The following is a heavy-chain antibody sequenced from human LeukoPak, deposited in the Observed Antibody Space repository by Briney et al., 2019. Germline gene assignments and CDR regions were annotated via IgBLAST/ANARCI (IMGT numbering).Heavy chain of an antibody. CDR2: INWNGGST. CDR3: AREGWSGSGSYWESYFDY. V-gene: IGHV3-20*04. J-gene: IGHJ4*02. D-gene: IGHD3-10*01. Sequence: PGGSLRLSCAASGFTFDDYGMSWVRQAPGKGLEWVSGINWNGGSTGYADSVKGRFTISRDNAKNSLYLQMNSLRAEDTALYYCAREGWSGSGSYWESYFDYWGQGTLVTVSS. CDR1: GFTFDDYG.